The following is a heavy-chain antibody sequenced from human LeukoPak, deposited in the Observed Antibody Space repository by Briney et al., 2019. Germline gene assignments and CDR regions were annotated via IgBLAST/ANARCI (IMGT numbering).Heavy chain of an antibody. J-gene: IGHJ4*02. CDR1: GFTFSSYA. Sequence: PGGSPRLSCVASGFTFSSYAMSWVRQAPGKGLEWVSYISSSGSTIYYADSVKGRFTISRDNAKNSLYLQMNSLRAEDTAVYYCARALYGVTSFWGQGTLVTVSS. CDR2: ISSSGSTI. CDR3: ARALYGVTSF. V-gene: IGHV3-48*04. D-gene: IGHD4-17*01.